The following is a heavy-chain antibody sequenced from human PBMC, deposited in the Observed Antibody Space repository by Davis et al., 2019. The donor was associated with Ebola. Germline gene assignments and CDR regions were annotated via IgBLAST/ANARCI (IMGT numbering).Heavy chain of an antibody. CDR2: ISSNGGNT. V-gene: IGHV3-64D*08. CDR1: GFTFSSYT. D-gene: IGHD2-15*01. CDR3: VKGLARVVVATPSYYYGMDV. J-gene: IGHJ6*02. Sequence: GESLKISCSASGFTFSSYTMHWVRQAPGKGLEYVSAISSNGGNTYYADSVKDRFTISRDNSKNTLYLQMSSLRAEDTAVYYCVKGLARVVVATPSYYYGMDVWGQGTTVTVSS.